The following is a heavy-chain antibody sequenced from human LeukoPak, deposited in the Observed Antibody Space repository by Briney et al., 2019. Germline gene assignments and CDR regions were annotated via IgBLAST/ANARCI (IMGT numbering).Heavy chain of an antibody. CDR3: ARDYYGSGSMGTGYYYMDV. J-gene: IGHJ6*03. CDR1: GFTFSSYS. V-gene: IGHV3-21*04. CDR2: ISSSSSYI. D-gene: IGHD3-10*01. Sequence: GGSLRLSCAASGFTFSSYSMNWVRQAPGKGLEWVSSISSSSSYIYYADSVKGRFTISRDNAKNSLYLQMNSLRAEDTAVYYCARDYYGSGSMGTGYYYMDVWGKGTTVTVSS.